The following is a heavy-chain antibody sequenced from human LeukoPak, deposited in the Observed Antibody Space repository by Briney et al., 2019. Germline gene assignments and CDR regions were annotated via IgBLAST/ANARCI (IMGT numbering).Heavy chain of an antibody. J-gene: IGHJ4*02. Sequence: SETLSLTCAVYGGSFSGYYWSWIRQPPGKGLEWIGEINHSGSTNYNPSLKSRVTISVDTSKNQFSLKLSSVTAADTAVYYCARDAGYSGSALDFDYWGQGTLVTVSS. CDR2: INHSGST. V-gene: IGHV4-34*01. CDR3: ARDAGYSGSALDFDY. CDR1: GGSFSGYY. D-gene: IGHD1-26*01.